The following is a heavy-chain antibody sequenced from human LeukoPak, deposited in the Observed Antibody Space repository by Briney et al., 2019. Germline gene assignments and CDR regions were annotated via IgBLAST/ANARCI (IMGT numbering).Heavy chain of an antibody. D-gene: IGHD6-13*01. J-gene: IGHJ4*02. V-gene: IGHV4-39*07. CDR1: GGSISSSSYY. CDR3: ARGSSWYQTNFDY. CDR2: IYYSGST. Sequence: PSETLSLTCTVSGGSISSSSYYWGWIRQPPGKGLEWIGSIYYSGSTYYNPSLKSRVTISVDTSKNQFSLQLSSVTAADTAVYYCARGSSWYQTNFDYWGQGTLVTVSS.